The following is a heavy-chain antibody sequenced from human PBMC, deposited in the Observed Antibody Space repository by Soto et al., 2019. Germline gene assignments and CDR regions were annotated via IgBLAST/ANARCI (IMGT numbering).Heavy chain of an antibody. V-gene: IGHV4-59*01. D-gene: IGHD6-19*01. Sequence: PLETLPLTCAVSGGSSSSYYWSWIRQPPGKGLEWIGYIYYSGSTNYNPSLKSRVTISVDTSKNQFSLKLTSVTAADTAVYYCARSRYTSGWWTPPFDYWGQGTLVTVSS. J-gene: IGHJ4*02. CDR2: IYYSGST. CDR1: GGSSSSYY. CDR3: ARSRYTSGWWTPPFDY.